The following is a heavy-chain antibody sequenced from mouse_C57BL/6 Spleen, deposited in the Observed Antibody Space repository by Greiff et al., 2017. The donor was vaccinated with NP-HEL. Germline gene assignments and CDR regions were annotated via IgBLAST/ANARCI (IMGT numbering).Heavy chain of an antibody. D-gene: IGHD1-1*01. V-gene: IGHV1-22*01. J-gene: IGHJ2*01. Sequence: EVQLQQSGPELVKPGASVKMSCKASGYTFTDYNMHWVKQSHGKSLEWIGYINPNNGGTSYNQKFKGKATLTVNKSSSTAYMERRSLTSEDSAVYYCARKGVGSDDYWGQGTTLTVSS. CDR3: ARKGVGSDDY. CDR2: INPNNGGT. CDR1: GYTFTDYN.